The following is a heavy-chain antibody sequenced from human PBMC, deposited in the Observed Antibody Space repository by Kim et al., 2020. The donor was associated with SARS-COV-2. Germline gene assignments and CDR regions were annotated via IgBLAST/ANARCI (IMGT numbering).Heavy chain of an antibody. Sequence: SDTLSLTCTVSGGSISSSSYYWGWIRQPPGKGLEWIGSIYYSGSTYYNPSLKSRVTISVDTSKNQFSLKLSSVTAADTAVYYCASLRRGAVAGIIGTSNNWFDPWGQGTLVTVSS. J-gene: IGHJ5*02. V-gene: IGHV4-39*01. D-gene: IGHD6-19*01. CDR2: IYYSGST. CDR3: ASLRRGAVAGIIGTSNNWFDP. CDR1: GGSISSSSYY.